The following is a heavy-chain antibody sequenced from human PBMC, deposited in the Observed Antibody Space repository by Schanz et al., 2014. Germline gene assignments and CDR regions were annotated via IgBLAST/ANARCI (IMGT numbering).Heavy chain of an antibody. Sequence: VQLLESGGALVRPGGSLRLSCAASGFTFTGYVMTWVRQAPGKGLEWVSGLSASGGHTYYADSVKGRFTISRDNTKNTVYMEMNNVRIDGTAVYYCAKGVGGGLLLGSAFDNWGQGTMVTVAS. V-gene: IGHV3-23*01. J-gene: IGHJ3*02. CDR2: LSASGGHT. CDR1: GFTFTGYV. CDR3: AKGVGGGLLLGSAFDN. D-gene: IGHD3-16*01.